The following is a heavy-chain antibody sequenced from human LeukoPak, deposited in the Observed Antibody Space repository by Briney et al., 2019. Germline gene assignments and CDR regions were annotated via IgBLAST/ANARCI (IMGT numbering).Heavy chain of an antibody. J-gene: IGHJ4*02. CDR3: ARERFVALSLYYFDN. D-gene: IGHD3-10*01. CDR1: GFTFSKYG. V-gene: IGHV3-30*02. Sequence: GGSLRLSCAASGFTFSKYGMHWVRQAPGKGLEWLAYVRYDASNAYYAESVKGRFTISRDNSKNTLYLEMNSLRREDTAVYYCARERFVALSLYYFDNWGQGNLVTVSS. CDR2: VRYDASNA.